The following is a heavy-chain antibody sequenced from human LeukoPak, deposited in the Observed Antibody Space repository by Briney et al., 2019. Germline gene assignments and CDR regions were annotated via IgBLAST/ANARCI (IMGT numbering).Heavy chain of an antibody. D-gene: IGHD2-15*01. CDR1: GXTFSSYA. CDR3: VRGYSFGPYGMDV. V-gene: IGHV3-64D*09. Sequence: PGGSLRLSCAASGXTFSSYAMYWVRQAPGKGLEYVSAISDSSGSTYYADSVKGRFTISRDNSKNTLYLQMSSLRAEDTAVYFCVRGYSFGPYGMDVWGQGTTVTVSS. CDR2: ISDSSGST. J-gene: IGHJ6*02.